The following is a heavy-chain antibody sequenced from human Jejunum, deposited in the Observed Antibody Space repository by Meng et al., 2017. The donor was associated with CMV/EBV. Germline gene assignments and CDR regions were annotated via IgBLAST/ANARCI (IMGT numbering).Heavy chain of an antibody. Sequence: VHLQGSGPGLVKPSGTLSLTCTVSGGSISGYYWNWIRQPAGKGLEWIGRVYMSGSTNYNPSLRSRVAMSVDTSKTQFSLRLTSVTAADTAVYYCARDRMAAPGTFEYWGQGTLVTVSS. J-gene: IGHJ4*02. V-gene: IGHV4-4*07. CDR3: ARDRMAAPGTFEY. CDR2: VYMSGST. D-gene: IGHD6-13*01. CDR1: GGSISGYY.